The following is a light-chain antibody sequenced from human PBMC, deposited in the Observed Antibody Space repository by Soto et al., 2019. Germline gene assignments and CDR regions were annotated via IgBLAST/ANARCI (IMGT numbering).Light chain of an antibody. CDR3: SSYSTACSYV. V-gene: IGLV2-14*01. Sequence: QSALTQPACVSGSPGQSIAISCTGTSSDVGGYNSVSWYQQHPGKAPKLLIYDVSNRPSGVSDRFSGSKSGNTASLTISGLEAEDEADYYCSSYSTACSYVFGTGTKVTVL. J-gene: IGLJ1*01. CDR1: SSDVGGYNS. CDR2: DVS.